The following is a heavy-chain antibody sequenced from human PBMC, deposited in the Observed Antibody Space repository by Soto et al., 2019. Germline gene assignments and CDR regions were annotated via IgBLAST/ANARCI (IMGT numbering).Heavy chain of an antibody. Sequence: GGSLRLSCAASGFTFTNYGLHWVRQAPGKGLEWVAVISHDGINKYYEDSVKGRFTISRDTSKNTLYLQMNSLRPEDTAVYFCAKDRGYEILDSWGQGTQVTVSS. D-gene: IGHD5-12*01. CDR3: AKDRGYEILDS. J-gene: IGHJ4*02. CDR2: ISHDGINK. CDR1: GFTFTNYG. V-gene: IGHV3-30*18.